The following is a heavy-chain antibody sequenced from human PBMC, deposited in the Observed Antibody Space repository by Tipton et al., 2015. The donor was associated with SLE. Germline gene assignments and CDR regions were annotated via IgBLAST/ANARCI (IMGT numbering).Heavy chain of an antibody. V-gene: IGHV4-61*02. CDR3: AGDDFWSGREWFDP. D-gene: IGHD3-3*01. J-gene: IGHJ5*02. Sequence: TLSLTCTVSGGSISRGSYYWSWIRQPAGKGLEWIGRIYTSGSTNYNPSLKSRVTISVDTSKNQFSLKLSSVTAADTAVYYCAGDDFWSGREWFDPWGQGTLVIVSS. CDR1: GGSISRGSYY. CDR2: IYTSGST.